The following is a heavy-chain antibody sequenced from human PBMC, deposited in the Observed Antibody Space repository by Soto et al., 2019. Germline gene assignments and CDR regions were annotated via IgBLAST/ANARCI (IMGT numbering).Heavy chain of an antibody. CDR2: ISGSGGST. CDR3: AKAPEGSGSYYTPYYYYGMDV. J-gene: IGHJ6*02. CDR1: GFTFSSYA. Sequence: EVQLLESGGGLVQPGGSLRLSCAASGFTFSSYAMSWVRQAPGKGLEWVSAISGSGGSTYYADSVKGRFTISRDNSKNTLYLQMNSLRVEDTAVYYCAKAPEGSGSYYTPYYYYGMDVWGQGTTVTVSS. V-gene: IGHV3-23*01. D-gene: IGHD3-10*01.